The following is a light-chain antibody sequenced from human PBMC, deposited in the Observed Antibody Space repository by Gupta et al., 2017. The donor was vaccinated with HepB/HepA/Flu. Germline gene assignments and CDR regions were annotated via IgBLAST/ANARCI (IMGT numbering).Light chain of an antibody. Sequence: QSVLTPPPSVSAASGQRVTISCTGSSSNIGAGYDVHWYQQLPGTAPKLLIYGNSNRPSGVPDRFSGSKSGTSASLAITGLQAEDEADYYCQSYDSSLSGVVFGGGTKLTVL. J-gene: IGLJ2*01. V-gene: IGLV1-40*01. CDR2: GNS. CDR3: QSYDSSLSGVV. CDR1: SSNIGAGYD.